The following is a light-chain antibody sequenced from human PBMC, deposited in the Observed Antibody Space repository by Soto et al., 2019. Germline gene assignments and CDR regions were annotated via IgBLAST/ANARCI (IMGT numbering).Light chain of an antibody. J-gene: IGLJ2*01. CDR1: SSDVGGYNY. CDR2: EVT. V-gene: IGLV2-8*01. Sequence: QSVLTQPPSASGSPGQSVTISCTGTSSDVGGYNYVSWFRQHPGKAPKLMIYEVTKRPSGVPDRFSGSKSGNTASLTVSGLQAEDEADYYCISYAGSNNIVVFGGGTQLTVL. CDR3: ISYAGSNNIVV.